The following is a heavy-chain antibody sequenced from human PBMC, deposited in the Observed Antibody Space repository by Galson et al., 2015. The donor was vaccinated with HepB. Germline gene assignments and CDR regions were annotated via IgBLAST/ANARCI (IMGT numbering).Heavy chain of an antibody. CDR3: AGDLVSPYSSSSYYYYGMDV. CDR1: GFTFSSYS. D-gene: IGHD6-13*01. V-gene: IGHV3-21*01. Sequence: SLRLSCAASGFTFSSYSMNWVRQAPGKGLEWVSSISSSSSYIYYADSVKGRFTISRDNAKNSLYLQMNSLRAEDTAVYYCAGDLVSPYSSSSYYYYGMDVWGQGTTVTVSS. J-gene: IGHJ6*02. CDR2: ISSSSSYI.